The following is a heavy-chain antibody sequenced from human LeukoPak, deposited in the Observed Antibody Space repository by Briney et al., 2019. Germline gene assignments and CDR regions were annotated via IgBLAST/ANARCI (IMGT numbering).Heavy chain of an antibody. CDR1: GFTFSSYW. Sequence: GGSLRLSCAASGFTFSSYWMHWVRQAPGKGLVWVSRINSDGSSTSYADSVKGRFTISRDNAKNTLYLQMNSLRAEDTAVYYCARVDSSGWYYYYGMDVWGKGTTVTVSS. CDR3: ARVDSSGWYYYYGMDV. CDR2: INSDGSST. D-gene: IGHD6-19*01. J-gene: IGHJ6*04. V-gene: IGHV3-74*01.